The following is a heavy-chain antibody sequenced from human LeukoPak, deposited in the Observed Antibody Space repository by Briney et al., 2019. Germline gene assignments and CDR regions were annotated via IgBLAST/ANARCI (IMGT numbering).Heavy chain of an antibody. Sequence: ASVKVSCKASGYTFTHYYMHWVRQAPGQGLEWMGRINPSSGSTAYAQKLQDRLTLTGDMSASTLYMELSSLGSEDTAVYYCARRGDRGNHADYWGQGTLVTVSS. D-gene: IGHD1-14*01. J-gene: IGHJ4*02. CDR3: ARRGDRGNHADY. CDR1: GYTFTHYY. CDR2: INPSSGST. V-gene: IGHV1-46*01.